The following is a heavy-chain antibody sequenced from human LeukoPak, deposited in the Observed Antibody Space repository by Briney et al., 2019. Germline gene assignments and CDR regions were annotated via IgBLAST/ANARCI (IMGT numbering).Heavy chain of an antibody. CDR1: GFTVSEFW. J-gene: IGHJ2*01. V-gene: IGHV3-7*01. CDR3: ARVSAAGTGFLDL. D-gene: IGHD6-13*01. CDR2: INQYGTEK. Sequence: GGSLRLSCAASGFTVSEFWMTWVRQAPGKGLEWVANINQYGTEKNYVDSMKGRLTTSRDNAKNSLFLQMNSLRVDDTAVYHCARVSAAGTGFLDLWGRGTLVFVSA.